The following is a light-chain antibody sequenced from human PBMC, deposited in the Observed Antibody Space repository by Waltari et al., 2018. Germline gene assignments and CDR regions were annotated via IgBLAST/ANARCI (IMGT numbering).Light chain of an antibody. Sequence: DIQMTQSPVTLSASVGDRVTVTCQASENINNFLAWYQQKPGKAPKLLIYQAATLENGVPSRFSGSGSGTEFTLTISSLQPDDFATYYCLQVNSFPRTFGQGTKVEVK. V-gene: IGKV1-5*03. CDR1: ENINNF. J-gene: IGKJ1*01. CDR2: QAA. CDR3: LQVNSFPRT.